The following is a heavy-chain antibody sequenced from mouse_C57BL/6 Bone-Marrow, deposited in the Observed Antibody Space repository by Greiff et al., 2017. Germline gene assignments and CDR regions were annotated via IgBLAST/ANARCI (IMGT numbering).Heavy chain of an antibody. D-gene: IGHD1-1*01. CDR3: AREGLTAVVARGYFDY. V-gene: IGHV1-55*01. CDR1: GYTFTSYW. Sequence: VQLQQPGAELVKPGASVKMSCKASGYTFTSYWITWVKQRPGQGLEWIGDIYPGSGSTNYNEKFKSKATLTVDTSSSTDYMQLSSLTSEDSAVYYCAREGLTAVVARGYFDYWGQGTTLTVSS. CDR2: IYPGSGST. J-gene: IGHJ2*01.